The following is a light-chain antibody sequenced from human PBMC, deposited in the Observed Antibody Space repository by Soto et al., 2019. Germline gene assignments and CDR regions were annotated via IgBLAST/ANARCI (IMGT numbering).Light chain of an antibody. J-gene: IGKJ3*01. V-gene: IGKV3-20*01. CDR1: QSLGNRY. CDR3: HHYDNSPPFP. CDR2: GAS. Sequence: EILLTQSPGTLSLSPGESAILSCRASQSLGNRYLAWYQQMPGRAPRLLIHGASIRAAGIPDRFSGSGSGTDFTLTINRLEPEDFAVYYCHHYDNSPPFPFGPGTRVDI.